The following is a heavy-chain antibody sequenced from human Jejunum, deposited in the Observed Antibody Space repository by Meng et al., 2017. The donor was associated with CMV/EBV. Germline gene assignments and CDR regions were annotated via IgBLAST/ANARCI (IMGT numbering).Heavy chain of an antibody. D-gene: IGHD3-3*01. CDR2: IRPTGSYK. Sequence: FPFADYGIGCVRQAPGKGLEWVSSIRPTGSYKDYADSLKGRFTISRDNAENSLYLQMNSLRVEDTAVYYCARLPSHYDFWSGSPPVWGQGTVVTVSS. V-gene: IGHV3-21*06. CDR3: ARLPSHYDFWSGSPPV. CDR1: FPFADYG. J-gene: IGHJ4*02.